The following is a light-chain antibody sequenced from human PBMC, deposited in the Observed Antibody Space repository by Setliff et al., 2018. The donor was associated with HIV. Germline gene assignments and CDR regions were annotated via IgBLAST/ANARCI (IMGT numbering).Light chain of an antibody. V-gene: IGLV2-23*01. J-gene: IGLJ1*01. CDR2: QAT. Sequence: QSVLTQPASVSGSPGQSITISCTGTSNDVGRYDLVSWYQQHPARAPKLIIYQATKRPSGVSNRFSGSKSGNTASLTISGLQAEDEADYYCCSNTGSNTYVFGSGTKVTGL. CDR1: SNDVGRYDL. CDR3: CSNTGSNTYV.